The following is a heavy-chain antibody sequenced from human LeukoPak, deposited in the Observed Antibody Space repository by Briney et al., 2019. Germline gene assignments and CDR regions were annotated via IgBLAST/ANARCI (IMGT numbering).Heavy chain of an antibody. CDR3: ARWSGYSGSRWFDP. CDR2: IYYSGST. CDR1: GGSISSYY. J-gene: IGHJ5*02. Sequence: SETLSLTCTVSGGSISSYYWSWIRQPPGKGLEWIGYIYYSGSTNYNPSLKSRVTISVDTSKNQFSLKLSSVTAADTAVYYCARWSGYSGSRWFDPWGQGTLVTVSS. D-gene: IGHD5-12*01. V-gene: IGHV4-59*12.